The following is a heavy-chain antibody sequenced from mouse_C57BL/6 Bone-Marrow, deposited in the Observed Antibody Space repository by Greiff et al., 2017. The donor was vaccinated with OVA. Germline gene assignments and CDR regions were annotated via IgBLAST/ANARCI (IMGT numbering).Heavy chain of an antibody. CDR3: ARADYYGSSYFDY. Sequence: EVQLQQSGPGLVKPSQSLSLTCSVTGYSIPSGYYWNWIRQFPGNKLEWLGYISYDGSNNYNPSLKNRISITRDTYKNQFFLKLNSVTTEDTATYYCARADYYGSSYFDYWGQGTTLTVSS. CDR1: GYSIPSGYY. CDR2: ISYDGSN. V-gene: IGHV3-6*01. J-gene: IGHJ2*01. D-gene: IGHD1-1*01.